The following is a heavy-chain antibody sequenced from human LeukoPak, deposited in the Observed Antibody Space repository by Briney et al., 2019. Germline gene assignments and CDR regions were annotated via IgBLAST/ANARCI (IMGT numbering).Heavy chain of an antibody. V-gene: IGHV4-4*07. CDR2: IYTSGST. Sequence: SETLSLTCTVSGGSLSSYYWSWLRQPAGKGLEWIGRIYTSGSTNYNPSLKSRVTMSVDTSKNQFSLKLSSVTAADSAVYYCARDGDYDYCYFDYWGQGTLVTVSS. D-gene: IGHD4-17*01. J-gene: IGHJ4*02. CDR3: ARDGDYDYCYFDY. CDR1: GGSLSSYY.